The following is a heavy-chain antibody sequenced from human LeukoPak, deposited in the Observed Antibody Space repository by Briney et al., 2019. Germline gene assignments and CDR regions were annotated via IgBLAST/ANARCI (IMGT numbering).Heavy chain of an antibody. D-gene: IGHD3-9*01. V-gene: IGHV3-48*02. CDR2: ISSSSSTI. CDR1: GFTFSSYS. J-gene: IGHJ4*02. CDR3: ARDYDILTGFPRGGFDY. Sequence: QTGGSLRLSCAASGFTFSSYSMNWVRQAPGKGLEWVSYISSSSSTIYYTDSVKGRFTISRDNAKNSLYLQMNSLRDEDTAVYYCARDYDILTGFPRGGFDYWGQGTLVTVSS.